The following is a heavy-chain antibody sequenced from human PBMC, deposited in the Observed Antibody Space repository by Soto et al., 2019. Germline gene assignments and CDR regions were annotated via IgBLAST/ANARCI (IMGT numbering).Heavy chain of an antibody. V-gene: IGHV3-72*01. J-gene: IGHJ4*02. Sequence: EVQLVESGGGLDQPGGSLRLSCAASGFRFSDYYMDWVRQLPGMGLEWVGRTRNKANSYAAEYAPSVRGRFTISRHDSEDSMFLQLNSLKTEDTAVYYCARDTGGSYDFWGQGALVTVSS. D-gene: IGHD1-26*01. CDR2: TRNKANSYAA. CDR3: ARDTGGSYDF. CDR1: GFRFSDYY.